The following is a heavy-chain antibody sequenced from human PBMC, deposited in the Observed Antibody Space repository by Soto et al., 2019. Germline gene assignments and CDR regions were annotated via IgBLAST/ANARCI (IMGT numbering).Heavy chain of an antibody. D-gene: IGHD6-19*01. CDR3: ARDRDPGQWLTTNYFDY. CDR2: IWYHVSNN. CDR1: GFPFSNYG. V-gene: IGHV3-33*01. Sequence: QVQLGESGGGVVQPGGSLRPSCPAPGFPFSNYGMHWVRQVPGKGLEWVAVIWYHVSNNNYADSVKGRFNISRDNSKNTLYLQMNSLRAEDTAVYYCARDRDPGQWLTTNYFDYWGQGTLVTVSS. J-gene: IGHJ4*02.